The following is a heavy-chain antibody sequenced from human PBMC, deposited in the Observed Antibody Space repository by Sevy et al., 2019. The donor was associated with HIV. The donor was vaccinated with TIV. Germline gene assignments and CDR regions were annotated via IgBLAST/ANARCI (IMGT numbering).Heavy chain of an antibody. CDR3: ARGGPSRALVAPGWFDP. Sequence: SESLSLTCAVYGGSTSGYFWTWIRQPPGRGLEWIGEVSHGGTTNYNPSLKSRVTISIDTSKNQFSVNMTSLTAADTAVYYCARGGPSRALVAPGWFDPWGQGTLVTVSS. CDR2: VSHGGTT. D-gene: IGHD5-12*01. V-gene: IGHV4-34*01. J-gene: IGHJ5*02. CDR1: GGSTSGYF.